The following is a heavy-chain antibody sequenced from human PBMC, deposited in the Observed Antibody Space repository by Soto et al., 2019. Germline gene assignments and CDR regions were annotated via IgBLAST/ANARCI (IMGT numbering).Heavy chain of an antibody. J-gene: IGHJ4*02. V-gene: IGHV3-74*01. Sequence: EVQLVESGGGLVQPGGSLRLSCAASGFTFSSHWLHWVRQAPGKGLVWVSRINSDGSSTNYADSVKGQFTISRDNAKNTVYLQVKSRRAEDTAVYYCASGGSGTYLLDYWGQGTLVTVSS. D-gene: IGHD3-10*01. CDR2: INSDGSST. CDR1: GFTFSSHW. CDR3: ASGGSGTYLLDY.